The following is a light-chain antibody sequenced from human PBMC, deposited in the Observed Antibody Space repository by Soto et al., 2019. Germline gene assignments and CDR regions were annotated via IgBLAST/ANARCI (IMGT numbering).Light chain of an antibody. CDR1: QSISSY. J-gene: IGKJ1*01. V-gene: IGKV1-39*01. Sequence: IQMTQSPTTLSASVGDRVTITFLSSQSISSYLNWYQQKPGKAPKLLIYAASSLQSGVPSRFSGSGSGTDFTLIISTLQPEDFATYYCQQTYSTPWRFGQGTKVDI. CDR3: QQTYSTPWR. CDR2: AAS.